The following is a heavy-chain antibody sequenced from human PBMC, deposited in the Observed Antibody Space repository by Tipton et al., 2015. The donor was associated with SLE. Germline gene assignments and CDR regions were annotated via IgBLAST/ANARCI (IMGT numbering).Heavy chain of an antibody. D-gene: IGHD6-19*01. CDR1: GGSISSYY. J-gene: IGHJ4*02. Sequence: LRLSCTVSGGSISSYYWSWIRQPAGKGLEWIGRIYTSGSTNYNPPLKSRVTMSVDTSKNQFSLKLSSVTAADTAVYYCALGAVAGLFDYWGQGTLVTVSS. V-gene: IGHV4-4*07. CDR2: IYTSGST. CDR3: ALGAVAGLFDY.